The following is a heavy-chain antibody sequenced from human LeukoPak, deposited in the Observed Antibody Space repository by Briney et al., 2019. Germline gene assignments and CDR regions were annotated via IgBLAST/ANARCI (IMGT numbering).Heavy chain of an antibody. CDR3: ARVEGSSGPKDY. J-gene: IGHJ4*02. CDR1: GFTFSSYG. CDR2: ISGSSSYI. V-gene: IGHV3-21*01. Sequence: RGSLRLSCAASGFTFSSYGMNWVRQAPGKGLEWVSSISGSSSYIDYADSVKGRFTISRDNARKSLYLQMNSLRVEDTAVYYCARVEGSSGPKDYWGQGTLVTVSS. D-gene: IGHD6-19*01.